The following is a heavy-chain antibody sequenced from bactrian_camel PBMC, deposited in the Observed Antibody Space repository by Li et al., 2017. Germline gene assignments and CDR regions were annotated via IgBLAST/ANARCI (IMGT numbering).Heavy chain of an antibody. J-gene: IGHJ6*01. CDR2: IYYRGGST. D-gene: IGHD2*01. V-gene: IGHV3-3*01. Sequence: HVQLVESGGGSVQVGGSLRLSCMISGYDYPSGSIAWFRQVSEKEREGVGIIYYRGGSTYVADSVKDRFTISRDKAENTVYLQMNSLKPEDTAMYYCAARGPYCYTKLSVRDFTYWGQGTQVTVS. CDR1: GYDYPSGS. CDR3: AARGPYCYTKLSVRDFTY.